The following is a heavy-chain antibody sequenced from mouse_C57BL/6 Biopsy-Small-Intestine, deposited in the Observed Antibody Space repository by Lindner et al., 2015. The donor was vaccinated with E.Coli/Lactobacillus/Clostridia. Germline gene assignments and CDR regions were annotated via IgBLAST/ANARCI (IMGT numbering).Heavy chain of an antibody. J-gene: IGHJ4*01. Sequence: SVKVSCKASGGDFDNYAINWVRQAPGQGLEWMGGIIPIFNTADYAQKFQGRVTITADKSTSTVYLELSSLRSEDTAVYYCARGAYQLLSGWLGPWGQGTQVTVSS. CDR2: IIPIFNTA. V-gene: IGHV1-79*01. D-gene: IGHD3-1*01. CDR1: GGDFDNYA. CDR3: ARGAYQLLSGWLGP.